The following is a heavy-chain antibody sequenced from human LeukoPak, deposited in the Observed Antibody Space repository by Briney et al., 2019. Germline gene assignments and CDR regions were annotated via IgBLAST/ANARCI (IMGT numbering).Heavy chain of an antibody. CDR3: ARDRAVQSPVAGSFDY. J-gene: IGHJ4*02. D-gene: IGHD6-19*01. V-gene: IGHV3-21*01. CDR2: ISSSSSYI. Sequence: KPGGSLRLSCAASGFTFRSYSMNWVRQAPGKGLEWVSSISSSSSYIYYADSVKGRFTISRDNAKNSLYLQMNSLRAEDTAVYYCARDRAVQSPVAGSFDYWGQGTLVTVSS. CDR1: GFTFRSYS.